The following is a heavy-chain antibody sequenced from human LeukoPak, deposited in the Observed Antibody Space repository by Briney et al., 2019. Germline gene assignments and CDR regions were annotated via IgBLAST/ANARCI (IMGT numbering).Heavy chain of an antibody. D-gene: IGHD3-3*01. J-gene: IGHJ5*02. CDR2: INHSGST. CDR1: GGSFSGYY. Sequence: PSETLSLTCVVYGGSFSGYYWSWIRQPPGKGLEWIGEINHSGSTNYNPSLKSRVTISVDTSKNQFSLKLSSVTAADTAVYYCARVFKYDFWSGYPSAGNWFDPWGQGTLVTVSS. CDR3: ARVFKYDFWSGYPSAGNWFDP. V-gene: IGHV4-34*01.